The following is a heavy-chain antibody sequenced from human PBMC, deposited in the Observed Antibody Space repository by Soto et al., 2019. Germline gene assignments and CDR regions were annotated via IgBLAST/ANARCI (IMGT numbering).Heavy chain of an antibody. Sequence: QVRLVQSGAEVSRPGASVKVSCKAPGDTFTSYYLNWVRQAPGQGLEWMGVINPHGGSTKYAQKFQGRVNMTRDTSRSTVYMELRSLRSDYTAIYYCARSSGGNFGIIIEGSNWFDPWGQGTLVTVSS. D-gene: IGHD3-3*01. V-gene: IGHV1-46*01. CDR3: ARSSGGNFGIIIEGSNWFDP. CDR1: GDTFTSYY. CDR2: INPHGGST. J-gene: IGHJ5*02.